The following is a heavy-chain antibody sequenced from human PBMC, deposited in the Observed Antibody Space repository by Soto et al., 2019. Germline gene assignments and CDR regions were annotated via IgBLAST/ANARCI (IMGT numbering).Heavy chain of an antibody. Sequence: GESMKSSCQGCGYKFTRYWIGWVRKMHGKGVERRGIIYPGDSDTRSSPSFQGQVTISADKSINTAYLQWSSLKASDTAMYYCARPETAMVHRYDFWGHGTQVTVSS. V-gene: IGHV5-51*01. CDR1: GYKFTRYW. CDR3: ARPETAMVHRYDF. J-gene: IGHJ4*01. CDR2: IYPGDSDT. D-gene: IGHD5-18*01.